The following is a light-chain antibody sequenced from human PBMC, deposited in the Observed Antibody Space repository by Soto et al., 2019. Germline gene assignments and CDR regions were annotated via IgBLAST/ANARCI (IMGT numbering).Light chain of an antibody. CDR2: DAS. CDR1: QSITSW. CDR3: QQFART. V-gene: IGKV1-5*01. Sequence: DIQMTQSPSTLSASVGDRVTVTCRASQSITSWLAWYQQQPGKAPKLLIYDASSLESGVPSRFSGSGSGTEFTLTISSLQPDDFATYYCQQFARTFGQGTKVDI. J-gene: IGKJ1*01.